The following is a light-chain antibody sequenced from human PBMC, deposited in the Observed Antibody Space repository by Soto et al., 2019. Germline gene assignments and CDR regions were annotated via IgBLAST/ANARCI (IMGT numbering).Light chain of an antibody. Sequence: DIPMTQSPSSLSASVGDRVTITCQASQDISNYLNWYQQKPGKAPKLLIYDASNLETGVRSRFSGSGSGTDFTFTISSLQPEDIATYYCQQYDNLRITFGPGTKVDIK. CDR1: QDISNY. J-gene: IGKJ3*01. V-gene: IGKV1-33*01. CDR3: QQYDNLRIT. CDR2: DAS.